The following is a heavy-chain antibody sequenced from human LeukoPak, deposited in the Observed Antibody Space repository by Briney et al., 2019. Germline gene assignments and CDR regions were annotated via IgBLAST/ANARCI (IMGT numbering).Heavy chain of an antibody. CDR1: GYSFTSYG. D-gene: IGHD4-17*01. J-gene: IGHJ4*02. CDR2: ISGYNGNT. CDR3: ARDYGDYPSY. V-gene: IGHV1-18*01. Sequence: ASVKVSCKASGYSFTSYGITWVRQSPGQGLEWMGWISGYNGNTKYAQKFQGRVTMTTDTSTSTAYMELRSLRSDDTAVYYCARDYGDYPSYWGQGTLVTVSS.